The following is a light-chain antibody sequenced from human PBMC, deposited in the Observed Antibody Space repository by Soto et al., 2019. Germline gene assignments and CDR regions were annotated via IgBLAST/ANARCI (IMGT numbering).Light chain of an antibody. Sequence: DIQMTQSPSTLSAAVGDRVSITCRASQSITTWLAWYQQKPGQAPKLLIYDASNRATGIPARFSGSGSGTDFTLTISSLEPEDFAVYYCQQRSNWPPVTFGQGTKVDIK. CDR3: QQRSNWPPVT. CDR2: DAS. V-gene: IGKV1-5*01. CDR1: QSITTW. J-gene: IGKJ1*01.